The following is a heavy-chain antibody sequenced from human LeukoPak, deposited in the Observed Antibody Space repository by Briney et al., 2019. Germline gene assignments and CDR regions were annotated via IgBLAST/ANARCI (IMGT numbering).Heavy chain of an antibody. CDR3: ARGLFLSGYLDAFDI. V-gene: IGHV3-53*01. D-gene: IGHD3-22*01. J-gene: IGHJ3*02. CDR1: GFTVNNKY. CDR2: IYNDGRT. Sequence: GGSLRLSCAASGFTVNNKYMTWVRQAPGKGLEWVSLIYNDGRTYYADSVKGRCTISRDNLKNVLYLQMNSLKVEDTALYYCARGLFLSGYLDAFDIWGQGTMVTVSS.